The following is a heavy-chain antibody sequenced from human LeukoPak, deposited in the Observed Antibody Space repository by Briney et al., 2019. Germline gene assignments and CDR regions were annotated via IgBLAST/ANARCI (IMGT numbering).Heavy chain of an antibody. CDR1: GFTFSSYS. CDR3: ANYGSGSRYYYHMDV. V-gene: IGHV3-21*04. CDR2: ISSSSSYI. Sequence: PGGSPRLSCAASGFTFSSYSMNWVRQAPGKGLEWVSSISSSSSYIYYADSVKGRFTISRDNAKNSLYLQMNSLRAEDTAVYYCANYGSGSRYYYHMDVWGKGTTVTVSS. D-gene: IGHD3-10*01. J-gene: IGHJ6*03.